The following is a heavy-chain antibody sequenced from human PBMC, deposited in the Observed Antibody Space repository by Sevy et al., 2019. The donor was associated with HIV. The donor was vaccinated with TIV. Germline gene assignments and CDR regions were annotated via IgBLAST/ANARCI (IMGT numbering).Heavy chain of an antibody. J-gene: IGHJ4*02. V-gene: IGHV3-23*01. Sequence: GGSLRLSCVASGFRFSSYAMSWVRQAPGKGLEWVSDISGSGDNTHYAGSVKGRFTISRDNAKNTLYLQMNSLRAEDTAVYYCAKHIAAANFDYWGQRTLVTVSS. CDR1: GFRFSSYA. CDR2: ISGSGDNT. D-gene: IGHD6-13*01. CDR3: AKHIAAANFDY.